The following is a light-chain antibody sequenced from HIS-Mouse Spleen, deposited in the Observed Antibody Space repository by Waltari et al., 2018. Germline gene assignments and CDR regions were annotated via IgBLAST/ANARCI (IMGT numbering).Light chain of an antibody. CDR1: ALPTQY. Sequence: SYELTQPPSVSVSPGHTARTTCPGDALPTQYAHWYQQKSGQAPVLVIYEDSKRPSGIPERFSGSSSGTMATLTISGAQVEDEADYYCYSTDSSGNHRVFGGGTKLTVL. CDR3: YSTDSSGNHRV. CDR2: EDS. J-gene: IGLJ2*01. V-gene: IGLV3-10*01.